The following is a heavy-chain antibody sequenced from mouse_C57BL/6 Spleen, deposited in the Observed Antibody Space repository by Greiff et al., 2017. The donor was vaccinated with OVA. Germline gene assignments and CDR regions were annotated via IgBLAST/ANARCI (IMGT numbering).Heavy chain of an antibody. D-gene: IGHD2-3*01. J-gene: IGHJ2*01. CDR2: FYPGSGST. CDR1: GYTFTEYT. CDR3: ARHKDQRWLLGEFDD. Sequence: QVQLQQSGAELVKPGASVKLSCKASGYTFTEYTIHWVKQRPGQGLEWIGWFYPGSGSTKYNEKFKDKATFTADKSSSPVYMELSRLTSEASAVSFCARHKDQRWLLGEFDDWGQGTTLTVSS. V-gene: IGHV1-62-2*01.